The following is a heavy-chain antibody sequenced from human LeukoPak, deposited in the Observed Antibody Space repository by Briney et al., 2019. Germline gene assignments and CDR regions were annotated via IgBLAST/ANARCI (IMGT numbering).Heavy chain of an antibody. CDR2: ISYDGSNK. V-gene: IGHV3-30*04. D-gene: IGHD3-16*02. CDR3: ARADYDYVWGSYRQYYFDY. CDR1: GFTFSSYA. Sequence: GGSLRLSCAASGFTFSSYAMHWVRQAPGKGLEWVAVISYDGSNKYYADSVKGRFTISRDNAKNSLYLQMNSLRAEDTAVYYCARADYDYVWGSYRQYYFDYWGQGTLVTVSS. J-gene: IGHJ4*02.